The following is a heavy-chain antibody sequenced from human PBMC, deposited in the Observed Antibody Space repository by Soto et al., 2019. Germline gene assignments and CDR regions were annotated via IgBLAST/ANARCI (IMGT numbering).Heavy chain of an antibody. J-gene: IGHJ4*02. Sequence: QVQLVESGGGVVQPGRSLRLSCAASGFTFSSYGMHWVRQAPGKGLEWVAVIWYDGSNKYYADSVKGRFTISRDNSKNTLYLQMNSLRAEDTAVYYCARSDDFALGYCSGGSCYRWQGFDYWGQGTLVTVSS. CDR2: IWYDGSNK. CDR1: GFTFSSYG. CDR3: ARSDDFALGYCSGGSCYRWQGFDY. D-gene: IGHD2-15*01. V-gene: IGHV3-33*01.